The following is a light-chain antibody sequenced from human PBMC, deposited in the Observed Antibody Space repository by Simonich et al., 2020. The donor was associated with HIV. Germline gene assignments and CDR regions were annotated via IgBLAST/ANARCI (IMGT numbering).Light chain of an antibody. CDR2: DAS. CDR1: QSISNS. Sequence: EIVLTQSPATLSLSPGERATLSCRASQSISNSLAWYRQKPGQAPRLLIYDASNRATGIPARFSGFGSGTDFTLTISRLEPEDFAVYYCQQYGTSLYTFGQGTKLEIK. V-gene: IGKV3-11*01. J-gene: IGKJ2*01. CDR3: QQYGTSLYT.